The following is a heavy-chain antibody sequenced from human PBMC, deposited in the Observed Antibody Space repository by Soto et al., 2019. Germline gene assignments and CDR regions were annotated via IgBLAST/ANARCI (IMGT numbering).Heavy chain of an antibody. V-gene: IGHV1-69*13. CDR3: ERDHRLADMVIPFDY. J-gene: IGHJ4*02. D-gene: IGHD3-16*01. Sequence: SVKVSCKASGGTFSSYAISWVRQAPGQGLEWMGGIIPIFGTANYAQKFQGRVTITADESTSTAYMELSRLRSEDTAVYYCERDHRLADMVIPFDYWGQGTLVTVSS. CDR1: GGTFSSYA. CDR2: IIPIFGTA.